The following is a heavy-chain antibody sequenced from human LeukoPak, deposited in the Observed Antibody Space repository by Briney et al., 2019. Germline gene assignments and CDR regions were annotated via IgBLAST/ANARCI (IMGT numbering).Heavy chain of an antibody. V-gene: IGHV3-23*01. D-gene: IGHD6-6*01. J-gene: IGHJ6*03. Sequence: GGSVRLSCAASGFTFSSYTVSTYAMSWVGQAPGKGLEWVSAVRDSGVSTYYADSVNRRFTNYSDNSKHTLYLQITGLRAEDTAVYYCAKGVEYSGIYYYYYMDVWGKGTTVTVSS. CDR1: GFTFSSYTVSTYA. CDR2: VRDSGVST. CDR3: AKGVEYSGIYYYYYMDV.